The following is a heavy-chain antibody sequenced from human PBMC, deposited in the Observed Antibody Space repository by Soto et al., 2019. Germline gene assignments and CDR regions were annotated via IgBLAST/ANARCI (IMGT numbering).Heavy chain of an antibody. J-gene: IGHJ4*02. Sequence: GASVKVSCKGSGGTFSGDAIGWVRQAPGQGLEWMGGIIPIFGTANYAQKFQGRVTITADESTSTAYMELSSLRSEDTAVYYCARTPEDYYFDYWGQGTLVTVSS. V-gene: IGHV1-69*13. CDR1: GGTFSGDA. CDR2: IIPIFGTA. CDR3: ARTPEDYYFDY.